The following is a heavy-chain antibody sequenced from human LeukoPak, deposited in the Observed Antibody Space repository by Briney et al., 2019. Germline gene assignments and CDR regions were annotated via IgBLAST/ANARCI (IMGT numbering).Heavy chain of an antibody. Sequence: GGSLRLSCAASGFTFSDHYIDWVRQAPGKGLEWVGRSRNKANSYTPEYAASVTGRFTVSRDDAKNSVYLQMTSLKTDDTAVYYCARSDSSGWHVFDYWGQGTLVTVSS. V-gene: IGHV3-72*01. CDR2: SRNKANSYTP. D-gene: IGHD6-19*01. J-gene: IGHJ4*02. CDR3: ARSDSSGWHVFDY. CDR1: GFTFSDHY.